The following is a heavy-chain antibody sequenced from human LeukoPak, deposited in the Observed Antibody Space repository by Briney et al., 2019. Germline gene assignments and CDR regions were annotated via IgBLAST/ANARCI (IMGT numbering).Heavy chain of an antibody. CDR1: GFTVSSNY. CDR3: ASNTDSGGTERQGDY. J-gene: IGHJ4*02. Sequence: GGSLRLSCAASGFTVSSNYMSWVRQAPGKGLEWVSVIYSGGRTYYADSVKGRFTISRDNSKNTLYLQMNSLRAEDTAVYYCASNTDSGGTERQGDYWGQGTLVTVSS. CDR2: IYSGGRT. V-gene: IGHV3-53*01. D-gene: IGHD2-15*01.